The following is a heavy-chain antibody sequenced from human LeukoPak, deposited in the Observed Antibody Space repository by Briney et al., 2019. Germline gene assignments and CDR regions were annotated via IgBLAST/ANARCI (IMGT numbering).Heavy chain of an antibody. CDR2: ISSNGVTS. V-gene: IGHV3-64*01. CDR1: EFIFSNYK. CDR3: ARNTKGTAHFDY. Sequence: GGSLRLSCATSEFIFSNYKMHWVRQTPGKGLEYVSGISSNGVTSYYAMSVKGRFTISRDNSKNTLYLQMGSLKTEDMAVYYCARNTKGTAHFDYWGQGTLVTVSS. J-gene: IGHJ4*02. D-gene: IGHD1-1*01.